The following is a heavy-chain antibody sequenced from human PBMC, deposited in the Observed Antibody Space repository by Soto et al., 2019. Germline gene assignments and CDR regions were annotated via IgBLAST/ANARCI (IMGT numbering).Heavy chain of an antibody. Sequence: SVKVSCKASGGTLKNSAISWVRQAPGQGLEWMGGIIPVFGPALYTQKFQGRVTITADESTNTAFLDVGSLRSEDTAVYYCGRGGSWAKVDSWGPGTLVTVS. J-gene: IGHJ4*02. CDR2: IIPVFGPA. D-gene: IGHD6-13*01. V-gene: IGHV1-69*13. CDR1: GGTLKNSA. CDR3: GRGGSWAKVDS.